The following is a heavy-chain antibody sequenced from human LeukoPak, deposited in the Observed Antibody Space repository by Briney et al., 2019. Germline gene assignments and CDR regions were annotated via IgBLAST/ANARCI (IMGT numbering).Heavy chain of an antibody. V-gene: IGHV1-69*08. D-gene: IGHD1-26*01. Sequence: ASAKVSCKASGGTLNTHIFTWVRQPPGEGLEWMGRITPVIGSTKYAQKFQGRVTITADKSTSTVYMELSSLRSEDTAVYYCARVNLRGSQYNWFDPWGQGTLVTVSS. CDR2: ITPVIGST. CDR3: ARVNLRGSQYNWFDP. J-gene: IGHJ5*02. CDR1: GGTLNTHI.